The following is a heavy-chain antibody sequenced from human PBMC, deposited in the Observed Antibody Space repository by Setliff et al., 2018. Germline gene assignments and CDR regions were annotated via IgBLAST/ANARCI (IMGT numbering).Heavy chain of an antibody. CDR1: GYTFTSYG. CDR3: ARDQGHGITAAGPDF. D-gene: IGHD6-13*01. CDR2: ISAYNGNT. V-gene: IGHV1-18*01. J-gene: IGHJ4*02. Sequence: SVKISCKASGYTFTSYGISWVRQAPGQGLEWMGWISAYNGNTNYAQKFQGRVTMTSDSSISTAYMELSGLRSDDTAVYFCARDQGHGITAAGPDFWGQGTLVTVSS.